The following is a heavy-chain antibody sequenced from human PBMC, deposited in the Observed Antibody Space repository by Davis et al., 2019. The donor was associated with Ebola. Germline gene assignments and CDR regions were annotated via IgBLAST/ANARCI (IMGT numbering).Heavy chain of an antibody. V-gene: IGHV3-21*01. J-gene: IGHJ6*02. CDR3: ARDRTGSNYYYGMDV. CDR1: GFTFSTYA. CDR2: ISTLSSYK. Sequence: GGSLRLSCAASGFTFSTYAMSWVRQAPGKGLEWVSSISTLSSYKYYADSVQGRFTISRDNAKNSLYLQMDSLRAEDTAVYYCARDRTGSNYYYGMDVWGQGTTVTVSS. D-gene: IGHD6-13*01.